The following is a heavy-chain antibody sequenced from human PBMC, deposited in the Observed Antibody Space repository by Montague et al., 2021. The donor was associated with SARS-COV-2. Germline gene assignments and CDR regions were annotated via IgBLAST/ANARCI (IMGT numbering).Heavy chain of an antibody. V-gene: IGHV3-74*01. CDR2: INRDGSYT. D-gene: IGHD5-12*01. CDR3: ARRGHNSGYDLFDFDY. CDR1: GFDFSNYW. J-gene: IGHJ4*02. Sequence: SLRLSCAASGFDFSNYWMNWVRQAPGEGLVWVSHINRDGSYTNYEESVKGRLTISRDNAKNTLHLQMSSLRVEDTAVYFCARRGHNSGYDLFDFDYWGQGTLVTVSS.